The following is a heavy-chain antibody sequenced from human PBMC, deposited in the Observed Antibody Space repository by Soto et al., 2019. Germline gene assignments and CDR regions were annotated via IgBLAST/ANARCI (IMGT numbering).Heavy chain of an antibody. V-gene: IGHV3-30*18. CDR1: GFTFSSYG. Sequence: QVQLVESGGGVVQPGRSLRLSCAASGFTFSSYGMHWVRQAPGKGLEWVAVISYDGSNKYYADSVKGRFTISRDNSKNTLYLQMNSLRAEDTAVYYCAKDLPNDTYYGCGMDVWGQGTTVTVSS. J-gene: IGHJ6*02. CDR3: AKDLPNDTYYGCGMDV. CDR2: ISYDGSNK.